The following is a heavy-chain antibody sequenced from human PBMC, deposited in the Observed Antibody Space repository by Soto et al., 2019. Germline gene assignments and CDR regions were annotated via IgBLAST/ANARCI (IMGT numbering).Heavy chain of an antibody. CDR2: IYYSGST. D-gene: IGHD6-6*01. Sequence: QVQLQESGPGLVKPSETLSLTCTVSGGSISSYYWSWIRQPPGKGLEWIGYIYYSGSTNYNPSPKSRVTISVDTSKNQFSLKLSSVTAADTAVYYCARERSSSSPVDYWGQGTLVTVSS. J-gene: IGHJ4*02. V-gene: IGHV4-59*01. CDR3: ARERSSSSPVDY. CDR1: GGSISSYY.